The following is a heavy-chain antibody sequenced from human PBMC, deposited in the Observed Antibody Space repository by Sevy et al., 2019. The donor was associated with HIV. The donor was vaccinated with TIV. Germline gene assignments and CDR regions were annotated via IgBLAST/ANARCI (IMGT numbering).Heavy chain of an antibody. J-gene: IGHJ4*02. V-gene: IGHV4-61*01. CDR2: IFRSGIL. CDR1: GGSVGSGIYY. D-gene: IGHD5-12*01. Sequence: SETLSLTCTVSGGSVGSGIYYWSWIRQPPGRELEFIGYIFRSGILNYHPSLRSRVTMSVDTSKNQFSLRLTSVTAADTAVYYCARGYSRTYISPFGFWGQGTLVTVSS. CDR3: ARGYSRTYISPFGF.